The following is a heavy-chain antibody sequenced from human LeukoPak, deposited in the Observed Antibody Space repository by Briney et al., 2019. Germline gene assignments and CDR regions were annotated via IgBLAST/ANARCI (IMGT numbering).Heavy chain of an antibody. J-gene: IGHJ4*02. D-gene: IGHD2-2*01. CDR1: GGSFSGYY. CDR2: INHSGST. CDR3: ARGGGDQLLNYFDY. Sequence: SETLSLTCAVYGGSFSGYYWGWIRQPPGKGLEWIGEINHSGSTNYNPSLKSRVTISVDTSKNQFSLKLSSVTAADTAVYYCARGGGDQLLNYFDYWGQGTLVTVSS. V-gene: IGHV4-34*01.